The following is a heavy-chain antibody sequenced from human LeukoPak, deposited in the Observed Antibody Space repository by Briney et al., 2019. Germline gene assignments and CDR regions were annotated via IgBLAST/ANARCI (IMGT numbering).Heavy chain of an antibody. CDR2: ISDYNGNT. CDR1: GYTFPSYG. CDR3: ARSYGDYVVFHYYYYMDV. J-gene: IGHJ6*03. Sequence: ASVKVSCKASGYTFPSYGISWVRQAPGQGLEWMGWISDYNGNTNYAQKLQGRVTMTTDTSTSTAYMELRSLRSDDTAVYYCARSYGDYVVFHYYYYMDVWGKGTTVTVSS. V-gene: IGHV1-18*01. D-gene: IGHD4-17*01.